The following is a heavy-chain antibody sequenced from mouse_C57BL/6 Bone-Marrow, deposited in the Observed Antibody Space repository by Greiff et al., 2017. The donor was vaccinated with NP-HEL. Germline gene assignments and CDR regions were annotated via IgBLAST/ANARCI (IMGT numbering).Heavy chain of an antibody. D-gene: IGHD1-1*01. CDR2: IYPGSGNT. Sequence: QVQLQQSGAELVRPGASVKLSCKASGYTFTDYYINWVKQRPGQGLAWIARIYPGSGNTYYNEKFKGKATLTAEKSSSTAYMQLSSLTSEDSAVYFCAGSSYDYYAMDYWGQGTSVTVSS. J-gene: IGHJ4*01. V-gene: IGHV1-76*01. CDR3: AGSSYDYYAMDY. CDR1: GYTFTDYY.